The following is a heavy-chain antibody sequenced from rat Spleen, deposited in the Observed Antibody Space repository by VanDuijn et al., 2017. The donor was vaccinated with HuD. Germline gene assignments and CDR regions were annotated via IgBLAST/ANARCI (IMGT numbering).Heavy chain of an antibody. J-gene: IGHJ2*01. CDR1: GFTFSNYG. CDR3: ARHGSYYDGSYYFFDY. V-gene: IGHV5-29*01. D-gene: IGHD1-12*02. Sequence: EVQLVESDGGLVQPGRSLKLSCAASGFTFSNYGLAWVRQAPTKGLEWVATISYDGSNTHYRDSVKGRFTISRENAKSTLFLQMESLRSEDTATYHCARHGSYYDGSYYFFDYWGQGVMVTVSS. CDR2: ISYDGSNT.